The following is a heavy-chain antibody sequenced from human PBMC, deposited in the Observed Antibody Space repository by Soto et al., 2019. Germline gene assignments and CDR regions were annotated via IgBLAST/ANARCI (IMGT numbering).Heavy chain of an antibody. J-gene: IGHJ6*02. Sequence: EVQLVESGGDLVQPGGSLRLSCAASGFTVSSNYMTWVRQAPGKGLDCVSLISSGGNTYYADSVRGRFTISRDNSKNTLYLQMKNLRAEETAVYYWAGGGGYYHNVMDVWGQGTTVTVSS. CDR1: GFTVSSNY. CDR2: ISSGGNT. D-gene: IGHD3-16*01. V-gene: IGHV3-66*01. CDR3: AGGGGYYHNVMDV.